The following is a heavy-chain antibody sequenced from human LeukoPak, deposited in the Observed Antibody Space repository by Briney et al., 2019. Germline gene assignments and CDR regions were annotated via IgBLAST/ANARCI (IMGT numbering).Heavy chain of an antibody. D-gene: IGHD3-3*01. J-gene: IGHJ4*02. CDR3: AKSDYDFWSGYYPWDY. Sequence: PGGSLRLSCAASGFTVSSNHMSWVRQAPGKGLEWVSVIYSGGSTYYADSVKGRFTISRDNSKNTLYLQMNSLRAEDTAVYYCAKSDYDFWSGYYPWDYWGQGTLVTVSS. CDR1: GFTVSSNH. V-gene: IGHV3-53*01. CDR2: IYSGGST.